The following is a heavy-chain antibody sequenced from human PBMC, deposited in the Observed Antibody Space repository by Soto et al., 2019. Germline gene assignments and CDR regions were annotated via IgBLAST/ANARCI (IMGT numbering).Heavy chain of an antibody. CDR2: MNPNSGNT. D-gene: IGHD2-21*01. J-gene: IGHJ6*02. Sequence: ASVKVSCKASGYTFTSHDINWVRQATGQGLEWMGWMNPNSGNTGYAQKFQGRVTMTRNTSISTAYMELSSLRSEDTAVYYCARDAGSIASRDGYYYYYGMDVWGQGTTVTVSS. CDR3: ARDAGSIASRDGYYYYYGMDV. V-gene: IGHV1-8*01. CDR1: GYTFTSHD.